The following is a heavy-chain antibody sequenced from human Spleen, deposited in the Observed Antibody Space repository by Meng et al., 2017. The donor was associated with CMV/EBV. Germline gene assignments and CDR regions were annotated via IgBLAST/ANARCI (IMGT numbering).Heavy chain of an antibody. Sequence: GESLKISCAASGFTFSNYAMSWVRQAPGKGLEWVSVIYSGGSGTHYVDSVKGRFTISRDNSKNTLYLQMNSLRAEDTAVYYCAKHYGSGIYYNLFDYWGQGTLVTVSS. V-gene: IGHV3-23*03. J-gene: IGHJ4*02. CDR1: GFTFSNYA. CDR2: IYSGGSGT. CDR3: AKHYGSGIYYNLFDY. D-gene: IGHD3-10*01.